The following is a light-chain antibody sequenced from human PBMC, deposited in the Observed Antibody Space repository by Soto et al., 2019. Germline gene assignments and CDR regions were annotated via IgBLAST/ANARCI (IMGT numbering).Light chain of an antibody. Sequence: QSVLTQPLSASGTPGQAVTISCSGGTSNIGVNYVFWYQQYPRTAPELLIYKNFQRPSGVPDRFSASKSGTSASLAISGLRSEDEADYYCVTWDDSLSGVLFGEGTKVTVL. CDR3: VTWDDSLSGVL. J-gene: IGLJ2*01. CDR1: TSNIGVNY. CDR2: KNF. V-gene: IGLV1-47*01.